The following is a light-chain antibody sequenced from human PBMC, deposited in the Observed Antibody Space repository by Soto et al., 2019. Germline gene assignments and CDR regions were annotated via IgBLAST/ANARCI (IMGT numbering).Light chain of an antibody. V-gene: IGKV1-33*01. CDR3: QQYENLPT. CDR2: DAS. J-gene: IGKJ5*01. Sequence: DIQMTQSPFSLSAYVGERATITCQASQNINNYLNWYQQKPGRAPKLLIYDASNLEAGVPSRFRGSGSGTDFTFTISRLQPEDIATYYCQQYENLPTFGQGTRLEIK. CDR1: QNINNY.